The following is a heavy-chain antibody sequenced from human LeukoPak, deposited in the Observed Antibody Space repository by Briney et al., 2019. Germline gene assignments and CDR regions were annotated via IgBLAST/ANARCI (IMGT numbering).Heavy chain of an antibody. V-gene: IGHV4-34*01. CDR2: INHSGST. D-gene: IGHD2-2*01. Sequence: SETLSLTCAVYGGSFSGYYWSWIRQPPGKGLEWIGEINHSGSTNYNPSLKSRVTISVDTSKNQFSLKLSSVTAADTAVYYCARMVPAAMFYRWFDPWGQGTLVTVSS. CDR1: GGSFSGYY. J-gene: IGHJ5*02. CDR3: ARMVPAAMFYRWFDP.